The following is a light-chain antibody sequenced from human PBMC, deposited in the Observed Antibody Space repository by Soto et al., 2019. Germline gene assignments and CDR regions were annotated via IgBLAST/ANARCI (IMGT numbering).Light chain of an antibody. CDR3: QHLNSYPSIT. J-gene: IGKJ5*01. CDR2: AAS. V-gene: IGKV1-5*01. Sequence: DVQMTQSPSTLSASVGDRVTITWRASQSISSWLAWYQQKPGKAPPLLIYAASTLQSGVPSRFSGSGSGTEFTLTISSLQPEDFATYYCQHLNSYPSITFGQGARLET. CDR1: QSISSW.